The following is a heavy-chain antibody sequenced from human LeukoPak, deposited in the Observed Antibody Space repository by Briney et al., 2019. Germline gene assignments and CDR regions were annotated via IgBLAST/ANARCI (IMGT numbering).Heavy chain of an antibody. CDR2: ISGGSGTI. CDR3: ARDRDYGDYRPVSFDL. CDR1: GFTFRSYE. J-gene: IGHJ5*02. Sequence: GGSLRLSCAASGFTFRSYEMNWVRQAPGKGLEWVSFISGGSGTIYYADSVKGRFTISRDNAKNSLYLQMNSLRVEDTAVYYCARDRDYGDYRPVSFDLWGQGTLVTVSS. V-gene: IGHV3-48*03. D-gene: IGHD4-17*01.